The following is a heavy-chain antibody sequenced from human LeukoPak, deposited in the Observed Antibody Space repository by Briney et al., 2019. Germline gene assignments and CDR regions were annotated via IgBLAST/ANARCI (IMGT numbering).Heavy chain of an antibody. CDR1: GFTFDDYA. V-gene: IGHV3-9*01. CDR2: ISWNSGSI. Sequence: GGSLRLSCAASGFTFDDYAMHWVRQAPGKGLEWVSGISWNSGSIGYADSVKGRFTISRDNAKNSLYLQMNSLRAEDTASYYCAKDMTGDYYYYGMDVWGQGTTVTVSS. D-gene: IGHD3-9*01. CDR3: AKDMTGDYYYYGMDV. J-gene: IGHJ6*02.